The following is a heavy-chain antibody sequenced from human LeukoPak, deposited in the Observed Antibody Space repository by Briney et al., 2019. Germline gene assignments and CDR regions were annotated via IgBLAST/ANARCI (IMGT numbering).Heavy chain of an antibody. D-gene: IGHD1-26*01. CDR3: ARDQSRIVGATTPHFDY. CDR1: GYTLTDYY. J-gene: IGHJ4*02. V-gene: IGHV1-2*02. CDR2: INPNSGGT. Sequence: ASVKVSCKASGYTLTDYYMHWVRQAPGQGLEWMGWINPNSGGTNYAQKFQGRFTMTRDTSISTAFMELSRLRSDDTAVYYCARDQSRIVGATTPHFDYWGQGTLVTVSS.